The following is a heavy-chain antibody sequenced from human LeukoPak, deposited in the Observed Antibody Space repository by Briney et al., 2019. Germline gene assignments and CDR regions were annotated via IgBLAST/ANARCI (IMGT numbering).Heavy chain of an antibody. CDR2: INPSGGST. Sequence: ASVKVSCRASGYTFTSYYMHRVRQAPGQGLEWMGIINPSGGSTSYAQKFQGRVTMTRDTSTSTVYMELSSLRSEDTAVYYCARDGPYYYDSSGYSELDYWGQGTLVTVSS. CDR3: ARDGPYYYDSSGYSELDY. J-gene: IGHJ4*02. CDR1: GYTFTSYY. D-gene: IGHD3-22*01. V-gene: IGHV1-46*01.